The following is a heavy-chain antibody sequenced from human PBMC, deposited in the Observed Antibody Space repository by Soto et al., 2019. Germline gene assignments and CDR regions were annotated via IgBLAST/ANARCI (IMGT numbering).Heavy chain of an antibody. CDR2: IYYTGNT. J-gene: IGHJ6*02. CDR1: GDSSVSSSSYY. CDR3: ARRDIGQLAGYYYYGMDV. D-gene: IGHD6-6*01. Sequence: KASETLSLTCTVSGDSSVSSSSYYWGWIRQPPEKGLEWIGSIYYTGNTFYSPSFRSRLTISVDTSKSQFSLKLRSVTAADTATYYCARRDIGQLAGYYYYGMDVWGQGTTVTVSS. V-gene: IGHV4-39*01.